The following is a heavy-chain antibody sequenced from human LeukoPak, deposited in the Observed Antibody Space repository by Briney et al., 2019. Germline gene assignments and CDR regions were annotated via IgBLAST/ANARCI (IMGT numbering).Heavy chain of an antibody. CDR3: ARARHCGGDCFSRDAFDV. D-gene: IGHD2-21*02. Sequence: HPGRSLRLSCAASGFTFDDYAMHWVRQAPGKGLEWVSGISWNSGNMGSADSVKGRFTISRDNAKNSLNLQMNSLRIEDTALYYCARARHCGGDCFSRDAFDVWGRGTMVTVSS. CDR1: GFTFDDYA. J-gene: IGHJ3*01. V-gene: IGHV3-9*01. CDR2: ISWNSGNM.